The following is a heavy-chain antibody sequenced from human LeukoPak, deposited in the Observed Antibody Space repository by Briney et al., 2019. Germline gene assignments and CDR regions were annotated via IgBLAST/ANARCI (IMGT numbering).Heavy chain of an antibody. Sequence: SETLSPTCTVSGGSISSSSYYWGWIRQPPGKGLEWIGSIYYSGSTYYNPSLKSRVTISVDTSKNQFSLKLSSVTAADTAVYYCARHFNPFLGFLEWLLSWFDPWGQGTLVTVSS. V-gene: IGHV4-39*01. CDR3: ARHFNPFLGFLEWLLSWFDP. CDR1: GGSISSSSYY. D-gene: IGHD3-3*01. J-gene: IGHJ5*02. CDR2: IYYSGST.